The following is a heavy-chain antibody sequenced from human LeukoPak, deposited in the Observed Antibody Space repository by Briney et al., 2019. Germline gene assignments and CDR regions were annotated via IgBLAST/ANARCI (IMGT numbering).Heavy chain of an antibody. CDR2: ISSSSSYI. J-gene: IGHJ4*02. CDR3: ARAPYYYDSSGYPHYYFDY. V-gene: IGHV3-21*01. CDR1: GFTFSSYS. Sequence: GGSLRLSCAASGFTFSSYSMNWVRQAPGKGLEWVSSISSSSSYIYYADSVKGRFNISRDNAKNSLYLQMNSLRAEDTAVYYCARAPYYYDSSGYPHYYFDYWGQGTLVTVSS. D-gene: IGHD3-22*01.